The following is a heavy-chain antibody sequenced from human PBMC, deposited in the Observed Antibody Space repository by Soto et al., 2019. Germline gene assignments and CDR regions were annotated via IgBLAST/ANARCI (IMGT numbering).Heavy chain of an antibody. CDR1: GFILSNFS. V-gene: IGHV3-21*01. D-gene: IGHD3-3*01. Sequence: PXGALRLACLVFGFILSNFSVSWVSQVPGRGLEWVSFITSSSSFIYYADSVKGRFTISRDNAKNSLYLQMNSLRAEDTAVYYCARDHTDYDVSSGYFDYWGQGALVTVSS. CDR2: ITSSSSFI. CDR3: ARDHTDYDVSSGYFDY. J-gene: IGHJ4*02.